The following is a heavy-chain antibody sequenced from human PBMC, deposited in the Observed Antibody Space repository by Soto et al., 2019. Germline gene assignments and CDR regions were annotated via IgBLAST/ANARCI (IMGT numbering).Heavy chain of an antibody. J-gene: IGHJ4*02. CDR2: IYWDDDK. V-gene: IGHV2-5*02. Sequence: QITLNESGPTQVKPRQTLTLTCTFSGFSLTTSGVGVGWIRQSPGKAPEWLALIYWDDDKRYSPSLKSRLTITKDTSKNQLVLTMADLDPADPATYYCAHRVLRTVFGLVTTTAIYFDFWGQGTPVAVSS. CDR3: AHRVLRTVFGLVTTTAIYFDF. CDR1: GFSLTTSGVG. D-gene: IGHD3-3*01.